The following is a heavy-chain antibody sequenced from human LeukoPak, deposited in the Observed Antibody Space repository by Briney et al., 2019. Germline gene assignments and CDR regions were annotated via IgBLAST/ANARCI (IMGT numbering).Heavy chain of an antibody. CDR1: VGSFSSYY. D-gene: IGHD4-11*01. V-gene: IGHV4-4*07. Sequence: PSEPLSLPCTVSVGSFSSYYGSWIRRPAGRGWEWIGRIYTSGSTNYDPSLKSRVTISVDKSKNQFSLKLSSVTAADTAVYYCARGTVTNYWYFDLWGRGTLVTVSS. J-gene: IGHJ2*01. CDR3: ARGTVTNYWYFDL. CDR2: IYTSGST.